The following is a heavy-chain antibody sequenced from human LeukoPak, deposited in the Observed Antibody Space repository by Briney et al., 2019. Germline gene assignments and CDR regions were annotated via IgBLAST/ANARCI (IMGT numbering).Heavy chain of an antibody. CDR1: GFTFSYYE. J-gene: IGHJ6*02. V-gene: IGHV3-7*05. D-gene: IGHD2-2*01. CDR3: ARDTVVPAAMMGYYYYYGMDV. Sequence: GGSLRLSCAASGFTFSYYEMNWVRQAPGKGLEWVANIKEDGSEKYYVDSVKGRFTISRDNAKNSLYLQMNSLRAEDTAVYYCARDTVVPAAMMGYYYYYGMDVWGQGTTVTVSS. CDR2: IKEDGSEK.